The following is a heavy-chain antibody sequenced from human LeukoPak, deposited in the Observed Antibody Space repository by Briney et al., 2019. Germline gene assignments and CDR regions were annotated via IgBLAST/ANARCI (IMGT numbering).Heavy chain of an antibody. CDR1: GYTFTGYY. Sequence: ASVKVSCKASGYTFTGYYMHWVRQAPGQGLEWMGWINPNSGGTNYAQKFQGRVTMTRDTSISTAYMELSRLRSDDTAVYYCATGYRAAADPYYFDYWGQGTLVTVSS. V-gene: IGHV1-2*02. CDR3: ATGYRAAADPYYFDY. D-gene: IGHD6-13*01. CDR2: INPNSGGT. J-gene: IGHJ4*02.